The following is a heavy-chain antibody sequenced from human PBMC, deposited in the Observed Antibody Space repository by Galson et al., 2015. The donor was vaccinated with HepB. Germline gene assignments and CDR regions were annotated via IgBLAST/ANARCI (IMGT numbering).Heavy chain of an antibody. V-gene: IGHV4-30-2*03. CDR3: ARHDLVRGVTTNWFDP. J-gene: IGHJ5*02. CDR1: GGSISSAGYS. CDR2: IYYSGST. Sequence: TLSLTCAVSGGSISSAGYSWSWTRQPPGKGLEWIGSIYYSGSTYYNPSLKSRVTISVDTSKNQFSLKLSSVTAADTAVYYCARHDLVRGVTTNWFDPWGQGTLVTVSS. D-gene: IGHD3-10*01.